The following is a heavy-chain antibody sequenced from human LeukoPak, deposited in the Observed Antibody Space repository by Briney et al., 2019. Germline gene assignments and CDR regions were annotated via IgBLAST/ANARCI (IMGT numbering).Heavy chain of an antibody. CDR3: AKDVPSMAAPFDH. J-gene: IGHJ4*02. V-gene: IGHV3-23*01. Sequence: GLYLRLSCAASGFTFKDYVMTWVCQAPGKGLEWVSTINVGGRTDYADSVKGRFTISRDNSNNTLYLQMSSLRVDDTAVYYCAKDVPSMAAPFDHWGQGALVTVSS. CDR1: GFTFKDYV. CDR2: INVGGRT. D-gene: IGHD5-24*01.